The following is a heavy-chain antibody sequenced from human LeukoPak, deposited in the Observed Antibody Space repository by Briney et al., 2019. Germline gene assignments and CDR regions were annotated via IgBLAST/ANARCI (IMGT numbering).Heavy chain of an antibody. D-gene: IGHD6-19*01. CDR1: GGSISSYY. CDR2: IYYSGST. J-gene: IGHJ5*02. V-gene: IGHV4-59*01. CDR3: AREAVADNWFDP. Sequence: SETLSLTCTVSGGSISSYYWSWIRQPPGKGLEWIGYIYYSGSTNYNPSLKSRVTISVGTSKNQFSLKLSSVTAADTAVYYCAREAVADNWFDPWGQGTLATVSS.